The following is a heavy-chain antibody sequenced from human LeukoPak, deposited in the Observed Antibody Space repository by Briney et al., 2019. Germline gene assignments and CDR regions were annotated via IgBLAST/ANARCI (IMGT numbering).Heavy chain of an antibody. CDR1: GFTFSSYA. CDR2: ISGSGGST. Sequence: GGSLRLSCAASGFTFSSYAMSWVRQAPGKGLEWVSAISGSGGSTYYADSVKGRFTISRDNSKNTLYLQMDSLRAEDTAVYYCAKAFAYDILTGFFYWGQGTLVTVSS. J-gene: IGHJ4*02. D-gene: IGHD3-9*01. V-gene: IGHV3-23*01. CDR3: AKAFAYDILTGFFY.